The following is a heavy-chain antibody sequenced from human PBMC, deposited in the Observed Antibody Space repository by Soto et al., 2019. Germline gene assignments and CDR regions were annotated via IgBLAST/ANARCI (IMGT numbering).Heavy chain of an antibody. CDR3: ARGRYGDY. D-gene: IGHD1-1*01. J-gene: IGHJ4*02. V-gene: IGHV1-18*01. Sequence: QVHLVQSGAEVKKPGASVKVSCKASGYTFTSYGITWVRQAPGQGLEWMGWISAHNGNTDYAPKLQGRVIVTRDTSTSTAYMELRSLRSADTAVYYCARGRYGDYWGQGALVTVSS. CDR1: GYTFTSYG. CDR2: ISAHNGNT.